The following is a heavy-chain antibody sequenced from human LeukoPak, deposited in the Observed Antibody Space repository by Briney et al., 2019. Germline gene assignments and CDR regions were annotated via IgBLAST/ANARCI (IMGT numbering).Heavy chain of an antibody. CDR1: GGSISSTSYY. D-gene: IGHD1-7*01. CDR2: IYYSGST. CDR3: ARLPWNYFETFDY. V-gene: IGHV4-39*01. J-gene: IGHJ4*02. Sequence: SETLSLTCTASGGSISSTSYYWGWIRQPPGKGLEWVGSIYYSGSTYYNPSLKSRVTISVDTSKNQFSLKLSSVTAADTAVYYCARLPWNYFETFDYWGQGTLVTVSS.